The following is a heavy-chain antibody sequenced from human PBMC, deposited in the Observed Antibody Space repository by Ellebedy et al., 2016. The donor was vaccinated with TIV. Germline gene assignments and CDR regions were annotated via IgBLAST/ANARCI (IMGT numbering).Heavy chain of an antibody. CDR3: ATVVPAAMSGYYYYYMDV. J-gene: IGHJ6*03. CDR2: IIPIFGTA. D-gene: IGHD2-2*01. Sequence: SVKVSXXASGGTFSSYAISWVRQAPGQGLEWMGGIIPIFGTANYAQKFQGRVTITADESTSTAYMELSSLRSEDTAVYYCATVVPAAMSGYYYYYMDVWGKGTTVTVSS. V-gene: IGHV1-69*13. CDR1: GGTFSSYA.